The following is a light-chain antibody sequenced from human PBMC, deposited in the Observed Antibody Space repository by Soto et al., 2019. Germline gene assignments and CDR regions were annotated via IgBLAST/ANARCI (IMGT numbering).Light chain of an antibody. J-gene: IGLJ1*01. CDR2: EVS. CDR1: SSDVGGYNY. V-gene: IGLV2-14*01. CDR3: TSYIRSSLSGPYV. Sequence: QSVLTQPASVSGSPGQSITISCTGTSSDVGGYNYVSWYQQYPGKAPKLMIYEVSNRPSGVSNRFSGSKSGNTASLTISGLQAEDEADYYCTSYIRSSLSGPYVFGTGTKVTVL.